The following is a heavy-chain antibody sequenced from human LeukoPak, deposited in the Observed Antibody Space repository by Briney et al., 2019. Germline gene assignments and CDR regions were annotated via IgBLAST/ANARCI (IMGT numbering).Heavy chain of an antibody. CDR1: GFTFDDYA. CDR3: AKGSYDSSGYIDY. J-gene: IGHJ4*02. D-gene: IGHD3-22*01. CDR2: ISWNSGSI. Sequence: PGRSLRLSCAASGFTFDDYAMHWVRHAPGKGLEWVSGISWNSGSIVYADSVKGRFTISRDNAKNSLYLQMNSLRAEDMALYYCAKGSYDSSGYIDYWGQGTLVTVSS. V-gene: IGHV3-9*03.